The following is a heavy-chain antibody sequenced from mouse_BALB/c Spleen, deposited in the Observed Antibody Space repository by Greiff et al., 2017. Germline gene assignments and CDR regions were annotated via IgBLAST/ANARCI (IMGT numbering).Heavy chain of an antibody. CDR1: GFTFSSFR. V-gene: IGHV5-17*02. CDR2: ISSDSGTI. J-gene: IGHJ4*01. Sequence: EVKLVESGAGLVQPGGSRKISCAASGFTFSSFRMHWVRQAPEKGLEWVAYISSDSGTIYYANTVKGRFTISRDNPKNTLFLQMSSLRSEDTAVYYCARKESSYAMDYWGQGTSVTVSS. CDR3: ARKESSYAMDY.